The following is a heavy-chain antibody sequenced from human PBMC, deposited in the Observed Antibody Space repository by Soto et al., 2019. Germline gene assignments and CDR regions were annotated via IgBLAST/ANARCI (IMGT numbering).Heavy chain of an antibody. D-gene: IGHD2-2*01. J-gene: IGHJ5*02. Sequence: ASVKVSCKASGYTLTSYGISWVRQAPGQGLEWMGWISSYNGNTNYAQKVQGRVTMTTDKSTSTTYMELRSLRSDDTAVYYCARGPRYCSSTSCFSGVTWFDPWGQGTLVTVS. CDR2: ISSYNGNT. V-gene: IGHV1-18*04. CDR3: ARGPRYCSSTSCFSGVTWFDP. CDR1: GYTLTSYG.